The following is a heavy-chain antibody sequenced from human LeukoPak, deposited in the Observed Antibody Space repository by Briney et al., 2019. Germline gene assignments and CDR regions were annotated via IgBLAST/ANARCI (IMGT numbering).Heavy chain of an antibody. D-gene: IGHD4-11*01. J-gene: IGHJ6*03. CDR2: IYYSGST. CDR3: ARGHSIEPYYYYYYMDV. CDR1: GDSISSYY. V-gene: IGHV4-59*01. Sequence: PSETLSLTCTVSGDSISSYYCSWIRQPPGKGLEWIGYIYYSGSTSYNPSLKSRVTISLDTSNNQFSLKLRSATAADTAVYYCARGHSIEPYYYYYYMDVWGKGTTVTVSS.